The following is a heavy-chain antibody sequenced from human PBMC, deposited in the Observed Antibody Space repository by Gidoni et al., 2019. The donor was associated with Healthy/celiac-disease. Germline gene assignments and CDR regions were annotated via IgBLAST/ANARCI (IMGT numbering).Heavy chain of an antibody. CDR2: IYTSGRN. V-gene: IGHV4-61*02. J-gene: IGHJ5*02. CDR3: ARVLVGGGWFDP. D-gene: IGHD3-16*01. CDR1: GGSLRSGSYY. Sequence: QVQLQESCPGLVNPSQTLPPTCTVSGGSLRSGSYYWSWIRQPAGKGLEWIGRIYTSGRNNYNPSLKSRVTISVDTSKNQFSLKLSSVTAADTAVYYCARVLVGGGWFDPWGQGTLVTVSS.